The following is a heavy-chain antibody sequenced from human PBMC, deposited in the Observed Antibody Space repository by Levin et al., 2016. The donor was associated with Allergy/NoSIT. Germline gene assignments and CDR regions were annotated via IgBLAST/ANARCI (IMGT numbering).Heavy chain of an antibody. Sequence: WIRQPPGKGLEWVANIKQDGSEKYYVDSVKGRFTISRDNAKNSLYLQMNSLRAEDTAVYCCARKGDSSSWYAIYYYYYMDVWGKGTTVTAP. CDR3: ARKGDSSSWYAIYYYYYMDV. CDR2: IKQDGSEK. V-gene: IGHV3-7*01. D-gene: IGHD6-13*01. J-gene: IGHJ6*03.